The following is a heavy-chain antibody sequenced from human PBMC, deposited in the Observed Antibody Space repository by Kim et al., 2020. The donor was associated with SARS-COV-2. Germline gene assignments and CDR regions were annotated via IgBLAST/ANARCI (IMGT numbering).Heavy chain of an antibody. D-gene: IGHD2-21*01. CDR2: LSYSGST. Sequence: SETLSLTCAVSGDSISNYYWNWIRQPPGKGLEWIASLSYSGSTHYNPSLQSRVTISLDTPKNQFSLKLNSVTAAATAGYYFAGALDSETHAMWFDYWGQG. J-gene: IGHJ4*02. CDR1: GDSISNYY. V-gene: IGHV4-59*01. CDR3: AGALDSETHAMWFDY.